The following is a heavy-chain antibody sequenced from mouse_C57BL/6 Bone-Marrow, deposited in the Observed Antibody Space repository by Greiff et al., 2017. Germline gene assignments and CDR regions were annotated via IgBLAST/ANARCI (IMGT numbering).Heavy chain of an antibody. CDR2: IYPGSGNT. CDR3: AHGNYHY. D-gene: IGHD2-1*01. J-gene: IGHJ2*01. Sequence: VQLQQSGAELVKPGASVKLSCKASGYTFTDYYINWVKQRPGQGLEWIARIYPGSGNTYYNEKFKGKATLTAEKSSSTAYMQLSSLTSEDSAVYFCAHGNYHYWGQGTTLTVSS. V-gene: IGHV1-76*01. CDR1: GYTFTDYY.